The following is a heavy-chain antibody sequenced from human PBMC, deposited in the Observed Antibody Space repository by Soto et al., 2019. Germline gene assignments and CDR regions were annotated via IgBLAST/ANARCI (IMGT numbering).Heavy chain of an antibody. CDR1: GGTFSSYA. CDR2: IIPIFGTA. Sequence: SVKVSCKASGGTFSSYAISWVRQAPGQGLEWMGGIIPIFGTANYAQKFQGRVTITADESTSTAYMELSSLRSEDTAVDYCAGWNYNRQKGGMDVWGQGTTVTVSS. D-gene: IGHD1-7*01. J-gene: IGHJ6*02. CDR3: AGWNYNRQKGGMDV. V-gene: IGHV1-69*13.